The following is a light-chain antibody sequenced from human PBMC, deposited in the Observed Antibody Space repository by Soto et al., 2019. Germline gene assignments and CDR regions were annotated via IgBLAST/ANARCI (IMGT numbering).Light chain of an antibody. Sequence: EIVLTQSPGTLSLSPGERATLSCRASQSVSSSYLAWYQQKPGQAPRLLIYGASSRATGIPDRFSGSGSGTEFTLTISRVEPEDFAVYYCQQYGSSPWTFGQGTKVEIK. CDR3: QQYGSSPWT. V-gene: IGKV3-20*01. CDR1: QSVSSSY. J-gene: IGKJ1*01. CDR2: GAS.